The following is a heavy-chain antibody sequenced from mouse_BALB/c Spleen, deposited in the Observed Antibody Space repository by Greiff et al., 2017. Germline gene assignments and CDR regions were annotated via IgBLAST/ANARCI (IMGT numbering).Heavy chain of an antibody. CDR1: GFNIKDYY. CDR2: IDPENGNT. V-gene: IGHV14-1*02. J-gene: IGHJ4*01. D-gene: IGHD1-1*01. Sequence: EVKLMESGAELVRPGALVKLSCKASGFNIKDYYMHWVKQRPEQGLEWIGWIDPENGNTIYDPKFQGKASITADTSSNTAYLQLSSLTSEDTAVYYCARGITTVYAMDYWGQGTSVTVSS. CDR3: ARGITTVYAMDY.